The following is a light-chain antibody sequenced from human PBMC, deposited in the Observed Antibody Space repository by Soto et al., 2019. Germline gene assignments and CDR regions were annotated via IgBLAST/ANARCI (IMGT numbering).Light chain of an antibody. CDR1: QSINTW. J-gene: IGKJ1*01. CDR2: KAS. CDR3: QQCSSCPWT. Sequence: DIQMTQSPSTLSASVGDRVTITCRASQSINTWLAWYQQKPGKAPNLLIYKASSLESGVPSRFSGSGSGTEFTLTISSLQPDDFATYYCQQCSSCPWTFGQGTKVDI. V-gene: IGKV1-5*03.